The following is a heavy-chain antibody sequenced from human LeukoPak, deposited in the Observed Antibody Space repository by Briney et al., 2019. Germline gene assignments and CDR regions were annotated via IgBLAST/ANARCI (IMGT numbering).Heavy chain of an antibody. V-gene: IGHV1-69*04. Sequence: SVKVSCKASGGTFSSYAISWVRQAPGQGLECMGRIIPILGIANYAQKFQGRVTITADKSTSTAYMELSSLRSEDTAVYYCARGVDGGNSDWFDPWGQGTLVTVSS. CDR1: GGTFSSYA. CDR2: IIPILGIA. J-gene: IGHJ5*02. CDR3: ARGVDGGNSDWFDP. D-gene: IGHD2-21*02.